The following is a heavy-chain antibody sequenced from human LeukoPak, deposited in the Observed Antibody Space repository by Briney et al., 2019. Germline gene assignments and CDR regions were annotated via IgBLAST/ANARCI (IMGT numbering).Heavy chain of an antibody. CDR2: IIPIFGTT. CDR1: GGTFSSYA. Sequence: PGASVKVSCKASGGTFSSYAISWVRQAPGQGLEWMGGIIPIFGTTNYAQKFQDRVTITADKSTSTAYMELSSLRSEDTAVYYCARVVGLTGYSSSWYSGYYYYMDVWGKGTTVTVSS. V-gene: IGHV1-69*06. D-gene: IGHD6-13*01. CDR3: ARVVGLTGYSSSWYSGYYYYMDV. J-gene: IGHJ6*03.